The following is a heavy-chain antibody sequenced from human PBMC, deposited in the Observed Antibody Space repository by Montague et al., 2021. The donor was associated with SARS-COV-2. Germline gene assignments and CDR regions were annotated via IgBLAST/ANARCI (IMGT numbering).Heavy chain of an antibody. CDR1: GFTFSNYW. D-gene: IGHD2-2*01. V-gene: IGHV3-7*01. CDR3: ARDPNCGSTSCYYHY. CDR2: IKEDGGQK. J-gene: IGHJ4*02. Sequence: SVRLSCAASGFTFSNYWMSWVRQAPGKGLEWVANIKEDGGQKYYVDSVKGRFTISRDNAKNSLYLQMNSLRAEDTAVYYCARDPNCGSTSCYYHYWGQGTLVTVSS.